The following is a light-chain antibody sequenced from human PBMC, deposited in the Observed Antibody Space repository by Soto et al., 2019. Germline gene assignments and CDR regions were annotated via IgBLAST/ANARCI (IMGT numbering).Light chain of an antibody. V-gene: IGKV2-28*01. CDR3: MQGLKSTIT. CDR1: QSLLHRNGRNY. CDR2: LGS. Sequence: DIVMTHSPFSLAVTPGESASISCRSSQSLLHRNGRNYLDWYLQKPGQSPQLLIYLGSSRASGVPDRVSGSGSGKDFTLKIGRVEAEDVGIYYCMQGLKSTITFGQGKRLEIX. J-gene: IGKJ5*01.